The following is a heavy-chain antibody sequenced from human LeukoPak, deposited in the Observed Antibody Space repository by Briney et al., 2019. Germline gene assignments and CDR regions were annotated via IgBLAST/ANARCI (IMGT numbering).Heavy chain of an antibody. J-gene: IGHJ4*02. CDR3: ARPYCGGDCNFDY. D-gene: IGHD2-21*02. Sequence: ASVKVSCKASGFTFTSYGFSWVRQAPGQGLEWMGRINPNSGGTNYAQRFQGRVTMTRDTSSSTAYMELSRLRSDDTAVYYCARPYCGGDCNFDYWGQGTLVTVSS. CDR1: GFTFTSYG. V-gene: IGHV1-2*06. CDR2: INPNSGGT.